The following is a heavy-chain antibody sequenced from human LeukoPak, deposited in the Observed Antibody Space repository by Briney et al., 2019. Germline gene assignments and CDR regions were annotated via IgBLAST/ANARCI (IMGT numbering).Heavy chain of an antibody. V-gene: IGHV1-2*02. CDR1: GYTFTGYY. CDR2: INPNSGGT. D-gene: IGHD4-17*01. J-gene: IGHJ4*02. Sequence: ASVKVSCKASGYTFTGYYMHWVRQAPGQGLEWMAWINPNSGGTNYAQKFQGRVTMTRDTSISTAYMELSRLRSDDTAVYYCARGAYGDYEIDYWGQGTLVTVSS. CDR3: ARGAYGDYEIDY.